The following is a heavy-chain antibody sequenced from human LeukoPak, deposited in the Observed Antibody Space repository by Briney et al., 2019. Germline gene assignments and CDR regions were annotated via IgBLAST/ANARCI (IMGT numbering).Heavy chain of an antibody. CDR1: GDSISSYY. CDR2: IYTSGST. Sequence: PSETLSLTCTVSGDSISSYYWSWIRQPAGKGLEWIGRIYTSGSTNYNPSLKSRVTMSVDTSKNKFSLKVSSVTAADTAVYYCARESSGSHYDYWGQGTLVTVSS. V-gene: IGHV4-4*07. D-gene: IGHD3-22*01. CDR3: ARESSGSHYDY. J-gene: IGHJ4*02.